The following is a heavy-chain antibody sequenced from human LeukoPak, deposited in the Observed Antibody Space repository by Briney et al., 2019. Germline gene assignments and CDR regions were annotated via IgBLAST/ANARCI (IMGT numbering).Heavy chain of an antibody. Sequence: GGSLRLSCAASGFIFSTYSMNWVRQAPGKGPEWVSVISRDSNYIYYADSMKGRFTISRDNGKNSLYLQINSLRDEDTAVYYCARDASGWSRDYWGQGTLVTVSS. J-gene: IGHJ4*02. D-gene: IGHD6-19*01. CDR2: ISRDSNYI. V-gene: IGHV3-21*01. CDR3: ARDASGWSRDY. CDR1: GFIFSTYS.